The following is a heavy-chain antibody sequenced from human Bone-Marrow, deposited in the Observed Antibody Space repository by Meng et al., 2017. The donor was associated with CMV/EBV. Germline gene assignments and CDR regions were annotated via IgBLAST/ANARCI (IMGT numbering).Heavy chain of an antibody. Sequence: SETLSLTCTVSGGSISSYYWSWIRQPPGKGLEWIGYIYYSGSTNYNPSLKSRVTISVDTSKNQFSLKLSSVTAADTAVYCCAREYYDFWSGAHWFDPWGQGTLVTVSS. J-gene: IGHJ5*02. CDR1: GGSISSYY. D-gene: IGHD3-3*01. V-gene: IGHV4-59*12. CDR3: AREYYDFWSGAHWFDP. CDR2: IYYSGST.